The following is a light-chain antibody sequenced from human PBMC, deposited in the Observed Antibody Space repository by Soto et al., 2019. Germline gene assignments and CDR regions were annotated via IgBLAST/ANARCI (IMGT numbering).Light chain of an antibody. V-gene: IGKV1-5*03. J-gene: IGKJ1*01. CDR1: QRISSW. CDR3: QQYDTYST. Sequence: DIQMTQSPSTLSASVGDRVTITCRASQRISSWLAWYQHKPGKAPKLLIYKASSLESGVPSRFSGSQSGTDFTLTISSLQPDDFATYYCQQYDTYSTFGQGTKVEIK. CDR2: KAS.